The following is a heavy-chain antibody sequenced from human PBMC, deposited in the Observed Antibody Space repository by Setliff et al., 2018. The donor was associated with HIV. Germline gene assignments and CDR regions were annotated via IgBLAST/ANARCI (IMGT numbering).Heavy chain of an antibody. CDR1: GYSFTNYD. CDR3: ARGAIAVAGISYYYYGMDV. J-gene: IGHJ6*02. CDR2: MNPNTGDT. V-gene: IGHV1-8*02. Sequence: ASVKVSCKASGYSFTNYDIHWVRQAAGQGLEWMGWMNPNTGDTGYAPKVQGRVSMTRDTSISTAYMALSSLRSEDTAVYYCARGAIAVAGISYYYYGMDVWGQGTTVTVSS. D-gene: IGHD6-19*01.